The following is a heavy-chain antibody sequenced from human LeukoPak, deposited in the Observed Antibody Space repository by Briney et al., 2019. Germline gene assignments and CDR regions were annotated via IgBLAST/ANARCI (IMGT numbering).Heavy chain of an antibody. Sequence: SETLSLTCTISGGSINNFYWSWIRQPPGKGLEWIGYISYSGSTNYSPSLKSRVTLSFDTSNNHFSLKLSSVTAADTAVYYCARRGGYTGYDRDWGQGTLVTVSS. D-gene: IGHD5-12*01. CDR1: GGSINNFY. J-gene: IGHJ4*02. V-gene: IGHV4-59*08. CDR3: ARRGGYTGYDRD. CDR2: ISYSGST.